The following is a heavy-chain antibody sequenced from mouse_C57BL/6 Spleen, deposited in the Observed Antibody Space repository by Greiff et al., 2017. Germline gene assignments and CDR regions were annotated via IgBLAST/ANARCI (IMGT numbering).Heavy chain of an antibody. Sequence: QVQLQQPGAELVKPGASVKLSCKASGYTFTSYWMHWVKQRPGRGLEWIGRIDPNSGGTKYNEKFKSKATLTVDKPSSTAYMQLSSLTSEDSAVYYCAREGITTVVARGDWFADWGQGTLVTVSA. CDR2: IDPNSGGT. CDR1: GYTFTSYW. J-gene: IGHJ3*01. CDR3: AREGITTVVARGDWFAD. D-gene: IGHD1-1*01. V-gene: IGHV1-72*01.